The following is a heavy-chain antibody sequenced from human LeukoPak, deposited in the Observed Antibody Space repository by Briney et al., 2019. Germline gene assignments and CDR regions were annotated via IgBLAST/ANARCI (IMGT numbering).Heavy chain of an antibody. CDR3: ARYDNSGYYRFDY. CDR2: ISSSGSTI. Sequence: PGGSLRLSCAASGFTFSDYYMSWIRQAPGKGLEWVSYISSSGSTIYYADSVKGRFTISRDNAKNSLYLQMNSLRAEDTAVYYCARYDNSGYYRFDYWGQGTLVTVSS. D-gene: IGHD3-22*01. CDR1: GFTFSDYY. V-gene: IGHV3-11*01. J-gene: IGHJ4*02.